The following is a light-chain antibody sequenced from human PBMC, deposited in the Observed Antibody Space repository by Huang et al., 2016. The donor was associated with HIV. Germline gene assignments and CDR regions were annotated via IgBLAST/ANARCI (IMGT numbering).Light chain of an antibody. V-gene: IGKV2-28*01. CDR2: LVS. CDR1: QCLLNSNGYNY. J-gene: IGKJ1*01. CDR3: MQALQTPRT. Sequence: DIVMTQSPLSLPVTPGESASISCTSSQCLLNSNGYNYLDWYGQKPGQSPPLLIYLVSNRASGVPDRFSGSGSGTDFTLKISTVEAEDVGVYYCMQALQTPRTFGPGTKVEIK.